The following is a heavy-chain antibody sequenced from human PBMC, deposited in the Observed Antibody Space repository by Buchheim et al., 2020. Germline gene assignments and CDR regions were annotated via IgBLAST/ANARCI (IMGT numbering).Heavy chain of an antibody. D-gene: IGHD1-26*01. CDR1: GLSFSSYG. J-gene: IGHJ4*02. CDR3: AKKVDSGTYYDY. V-gene: IGHV3-23*01. CDR2: ITGSGGGT. Sequence: EAQLLESGGGLVQPGGSLRLSCAASGLSFSSYGMSWVRQAPGKGLEWVSAITGSGGGTYYADSVESRFTISRDNSKHTLYLQMNSLRAEDTAVYYCAKKVDSGTYYDYWGQGTL.